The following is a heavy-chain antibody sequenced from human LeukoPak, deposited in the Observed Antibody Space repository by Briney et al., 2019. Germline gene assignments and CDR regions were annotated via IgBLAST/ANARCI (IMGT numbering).Heavy chain of an antibody. J-gene: IGHJ6*02. Sequence: GGSLTLSCAASGFTFSSYGTHWVRQAPPKGLEGVAVMSYAGNKNYYPDSVKGRFTISRDNSKNTLLLRMNSLRAEDTAVYYCARDSDLYCGGDCYWCYYHAMVVGGRGTRVSVSS. CDR3: ARDSDLYCGGDCYWCYYHAMVV. D-gene: IGHD2-21*01. V-gene: IGHV3-30*03. CDR1: GFTFSSYG. CDR2: MSYAGNKN.